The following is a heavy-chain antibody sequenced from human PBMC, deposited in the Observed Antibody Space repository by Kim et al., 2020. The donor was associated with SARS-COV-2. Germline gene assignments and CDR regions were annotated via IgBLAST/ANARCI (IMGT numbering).Heavy chain of an antibody. CDR2: IYYSGST. Sequence: SETLSLTCTVSGGSISSYYWSWIRQPPGKGLEWIGYIYYSGSTNYNPSLKSRVTISVDTSKNQFSLKLSSVTAADTAVYYCARGEGYYYDSSGPFDYWGQGTLVTVSS. CDR3: ARGEGYYYDSSGPFDY. V-gene: IGHV4-59*01. D-gene: IGHD3-22*01. J-gene: IGHJ4*02. CDR1: GGSISSYY.